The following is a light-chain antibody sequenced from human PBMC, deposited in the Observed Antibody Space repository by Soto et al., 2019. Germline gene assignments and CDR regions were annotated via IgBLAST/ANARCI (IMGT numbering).Light chain of an antibody. V-gene: IGKV1-27*01. CDR2: AAS. CDR1: QDISNY. J-gene: IGKJ1*01. CDR3: QQYGSSPWT. Sequence: DIQMTQSPSSLSASVGDRVTITCRTSQDISNYLAWYQQKPGKVPKIVIYAASTLQSGVPSRFSGSGSGTDFTLTISRLEPEDFAVYYCQQYGSSPWTFGQGTKVDI.